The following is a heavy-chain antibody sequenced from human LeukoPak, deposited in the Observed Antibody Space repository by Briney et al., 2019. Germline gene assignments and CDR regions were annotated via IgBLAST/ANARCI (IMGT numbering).Heavy chain of an antibody. CDR2: INHSGST. V-gene: IGHV4-34*01. CDR3: ARVAKCSSFFDY. J-gene: IGHJ4*02. D-gene: IGHD6-13*01. Sequence: PSETLSLTCTVSGASIRGYYWSWIRQPPGKGLEWIGEINHSGSTNYNPSLKSRVTISVDTSKNQFSLKLSSVTAADTAVYYCARVAKCSSFFDYWGQGTLVTVSS. CDR1: GASIRGYY.